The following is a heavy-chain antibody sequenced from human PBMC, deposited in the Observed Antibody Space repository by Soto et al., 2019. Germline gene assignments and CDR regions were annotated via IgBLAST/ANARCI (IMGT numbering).Heavy chain of an antibody. J-gene: IGHJ4*02. V-gene: IGHV4-59*01. Sequence: SETLSLTCTVSGGSISSYYWSWIRQPPGKGLEWIGYIYYSGSTNYNPSLKSRVTISVDTSKNQFSLKLSSVTAADTAVYYCAREGHSSSWYYFDYWGQGTLVTVSS. CDR2: IYYSGST. CDR3: AREGHSSSWYYFDY. CDR1: GGSISSYY. D-gene: IGHD6-13*01.